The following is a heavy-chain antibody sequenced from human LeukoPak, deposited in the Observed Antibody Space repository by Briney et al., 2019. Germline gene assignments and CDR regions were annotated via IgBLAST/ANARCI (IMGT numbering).Heavy chain of an antibody. D-gene: IGHD3-10*01. J-gene: IGHJ4*02. CDR2: IRYDGSNK. Sequence: SCKASGYTFTGYYMHWVRQAPGKGLEWVAFIRYDGSNKYYADSVKGRFTISRDNSKNTLYLQMNSLRAEDTAVYYCAKDLIKASITMVRGVNFDYWGQGTLVTVSS. CDR3: AKDLIKASITMVRGVNFDY. V-gene: IGHV3-30*02. CDR1: GYTFTGYY.